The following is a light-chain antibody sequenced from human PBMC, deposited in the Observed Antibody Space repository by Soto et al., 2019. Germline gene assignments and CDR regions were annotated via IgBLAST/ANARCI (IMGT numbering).Light chain of an antibody. V-gene: IGKV3-11*01. CDR3: QQRGKWPLPVT. CDR1: QTVGNY. Sequence: EIVLTQSPATLSLSPGERATLSCRASQTVGNYLAWYQQKPGQVPRLLIYNASNRATGVPGRFSGSGSGTEFPPTISSLEPEDFGVYYCQQRGKWPLPVTFGQGAKVEI. J-gene: IGKJ1*01. CDR2: NAS.